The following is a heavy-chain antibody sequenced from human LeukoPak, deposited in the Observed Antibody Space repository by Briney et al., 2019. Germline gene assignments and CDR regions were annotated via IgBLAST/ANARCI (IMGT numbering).Heavy chain of an antibody. D-gene: IGHD6-13*01. J-gene: IGHJ5*02. CDR2: INSDGTST. CDR1: GFTFSSYW. CDR3: ARGTIAASGKGWFDP. Sequence: GGSLRLSCAASGFTFSSYWMHWVRQAPGKGLAWVSRINSDGTSTNYADSVKGRFTISRDNAKNTLFLQMNSLRAEDTAVYFCARGTIAASGKGWFDPWGQGTLATVSS. V-gene: IGHV3-74*01.